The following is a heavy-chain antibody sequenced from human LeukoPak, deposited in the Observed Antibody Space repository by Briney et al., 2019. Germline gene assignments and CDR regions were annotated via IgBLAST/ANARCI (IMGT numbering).Heavy chain of an antibody. V-gene: IGHV1-69*13. CDR3: ARGGGYSGYDDY. CDR2: IIPIFDTA. Sequence: GASVKVSCKASGGTFSSYAISRVRQAPGQGLEWMGGIIPIFDTANYAQKFQGRVTITADESTSTAYMELSSLRSEDTAVYHCARGGGYSGYDDYWGQGTLVTVSS. J-gene: IGHJ4*02. CDR1: GGTFSSYA. D-gene: IGHD5-12*01.